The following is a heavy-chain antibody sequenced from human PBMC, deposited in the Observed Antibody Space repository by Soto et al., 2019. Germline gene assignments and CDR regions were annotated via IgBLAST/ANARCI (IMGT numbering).Heavy chain of an antibody. Sequence: DVQLVESGGGLVQPGGSLRLSCAASGFTFSNHWMHWVRQVPGKGLVWVSRVNFDGTTTNYADSVKGRFTVSRDNAKNAVYLQMNSLRADDTGVYYCGRGIQIYYGVNVCGQGTTVTVSS. J-gene: IGHJ6*02. V-gene: IGHV3-74*01. D-gene: IGHD5-18*01. CDR2: VNFDGTTT. CDR1: GFTFSNHW. CDR3: GRGIQIYYGVNV.